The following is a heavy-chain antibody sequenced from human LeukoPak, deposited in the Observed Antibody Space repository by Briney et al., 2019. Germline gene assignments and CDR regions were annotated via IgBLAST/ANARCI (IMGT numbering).Heavy chain of an antibody. CDR3: ASGIAAARRWVWFDP. CDR1: GGSISSSSYY. Sequence: PSETLSLTCTVSGGSISSSSYYWGWIRQPPGKGLEWIGGIYYSGSTYYNPSLKSRVTISVDTSKNQFSLKLSSVTAADTAVYYCASGIAAARRWVWFDPGGQGHRATVTS. V-gene: IGHV4-39*01. J-gene: IGHJ5*02. CDR2: IYYSGST. D-gene: IGHD6-13*01.